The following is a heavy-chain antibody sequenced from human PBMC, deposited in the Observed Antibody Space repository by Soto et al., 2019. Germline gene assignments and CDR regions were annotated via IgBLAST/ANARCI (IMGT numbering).Heavy chain of an antibody. J-gene: IGHJ5*02. CDR1: GYTFTSYY. D-gene: IGHD6-6*01. Sequence: EASVKVSCKASGYTFTSYYMHWVRQAPGQGLEWMGIINPSGGSTSYAQKFQGRVTMTRDTSTSTVYMELSSLRSEDTAVYYCARQGRLAARHPNWFDPWGQGTLVTVSS. CDR3: ARQGRLAARHPNWFDP. V-gene: IGHV1-46*01. CDR2: INPSGGST.